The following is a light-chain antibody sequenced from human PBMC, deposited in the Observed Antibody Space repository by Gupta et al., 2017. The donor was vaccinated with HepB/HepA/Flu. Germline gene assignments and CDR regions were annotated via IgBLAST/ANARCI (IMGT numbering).Light chain of an antibody. CDR2: DVN. CDR1: SSDVGGYKY. J-gene: IGLJ1*01. V-gene: IGLV2-11*01. Sequence: QPALTQPRSVSGSPGQSVTITCTGTSSDVGGYKYVSWYQQHPGKAPKVMIYDVNKRPSGVPDRFSGSKSGNTASLTISGLQAEDEADYYCCSYAGSYIHYVFGIGTKVTVL. CDR3: CSYAGSYIHYV.